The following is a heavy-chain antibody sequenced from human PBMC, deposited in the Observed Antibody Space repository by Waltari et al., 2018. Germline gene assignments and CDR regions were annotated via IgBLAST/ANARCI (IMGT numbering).Heavy chain of an antibody. CDR1: GFTFDDYA. V-gene: IGHV3-9*01. J-gene: IGHJ5*01. D-gene: IGHD4-17*01. Sequence: EVQLVESGGGLVQPGRSLRLSCAASGFTFDDYAMHWVRQAPGKGLEWVSGISWNSGSIGYADSVKGPFNIARGNAKDSLYPQMDRPRAEDKALLYWGKAGYGYNWVGPWGQGTLVTVSS. CDR2: ISWNSGSI. CDR3: GKAGYGYNWVGP.